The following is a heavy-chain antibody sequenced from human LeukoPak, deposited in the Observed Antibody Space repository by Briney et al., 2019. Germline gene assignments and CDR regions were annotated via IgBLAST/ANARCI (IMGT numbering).Heavy chain of an antibody. Sequence: GRSLRLSCAASGFTFDDYAMHWVRQAPGKGLEWVSGISWYSGSIGYADSVKGRFTISRDNAKNSLYLQMNSLRAEDTALYYCAKALGYCSGGSCEGYDYWGQGTLVTVSS. CDR2: ISWYSGSI. CDR1: GFTFDDYA. V-gene: IGHV3-9*01. D-gene: IGHD2-15*01. CDR3: AKALGYCSGGSCEGYDY. J-gene: IGHJ4*02.